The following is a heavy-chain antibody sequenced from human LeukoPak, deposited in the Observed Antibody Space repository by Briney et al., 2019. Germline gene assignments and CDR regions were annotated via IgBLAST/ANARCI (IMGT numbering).Heavy chain of an antibody. CDR3: ARGRDEIDY. V-gene: IGHV1-2*02. Sequence: ASVKVSCKASGYTFTGYYMHWVRQAPGQGLEWMGWINPNSGDSNIAQNFQIRVTMTRGKPISTIYMELRRLRFDDTAVYYCARGRDEIDYWGQGTLVTVSS. J-gene: IGHJ4*02. CDR2: INPNSGDS. CDR1: GYTFTGYY. D-gene: IGHD3-10*01.